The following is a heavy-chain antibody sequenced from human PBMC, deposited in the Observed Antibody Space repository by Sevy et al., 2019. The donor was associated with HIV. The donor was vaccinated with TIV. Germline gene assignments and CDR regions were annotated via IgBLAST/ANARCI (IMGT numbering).Heavy chain of an antibody. CDR3: ARDSEFGIVVVPAAINHYGMDV. CDR1: GYTFTGYY. D-gene: IGHD2-2*01. J-gene: IGHJ6*02. CDR2: INPNSGGT. Sequence: ASVKVSCKASGYTFTGYYMHWVRQAPGQGLEWMGWINPNSGGTNYAQKFQGRVTMTRDTSISTAYMELSRLRSDDTAVYYCARDSEFGIVVVPAAINHYGMDVWGQGTTVTVSS. V-gene: IGHV1-2*02.